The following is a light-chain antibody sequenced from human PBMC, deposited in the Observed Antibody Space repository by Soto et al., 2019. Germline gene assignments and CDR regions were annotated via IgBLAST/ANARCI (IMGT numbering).Light chain of an antibody. J-gene: IGLJ2*01. CDR3: KSYTSISTLV. V-gene: IGLV2-14*01. Sequence: QSVLTQPASVSGSPGQSITISCTGTSSDVGGYNYVSRYQQHPGKAPKLIIYEVSNRPSGVANRFSGSKSGNTASLTISGLQGEDEADYYCKSYTSISTLVFGGGTQLTVL. CDR1: SSDVGGYNY. CDR2: EVS.